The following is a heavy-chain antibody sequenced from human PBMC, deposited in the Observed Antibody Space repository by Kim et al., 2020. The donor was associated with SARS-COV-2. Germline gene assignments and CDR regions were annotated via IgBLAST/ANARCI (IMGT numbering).Heavy chain of an antibody. V-gene: IGHV3-11*06. Sequence: YTNYADSVKGRFTISRDNAKNSLYLQMHSLRAEDTAVYYCARGPYNWFFDLWGRGTLVTVSS. CDR2: YT. J-gene: IGHJ2*01. CDR3: ARGPYNWFFDL. D-gene: IGHD1-1*01.